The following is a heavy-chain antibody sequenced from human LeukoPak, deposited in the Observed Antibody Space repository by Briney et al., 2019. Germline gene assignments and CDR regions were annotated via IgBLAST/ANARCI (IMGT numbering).Heavy chain of an antibody. CDR1: GFTFSSYG. CDR2: ISYDGSNK. Sequence: GGSLRLSCAASGFTFSSYGMHWVRQAPGKGLEWVAVISYDGSNKYYADSVKGRFTISRDNAKNSLYLQMNSLRAEDTAVYYCARLRETPVFGVVTKSTSYFDYWGQGTLVTVSS. CDR3: ARLRETPVFGVVTKSTSYFDY. D-gene: IGHD3-3*01. J-gene: IGHJ4*02. V-gene: IGHV3-30*03.